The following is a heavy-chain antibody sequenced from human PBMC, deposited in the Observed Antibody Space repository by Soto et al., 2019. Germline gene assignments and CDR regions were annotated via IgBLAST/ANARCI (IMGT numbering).Heavy chain of an antibody. CDR2: IYYSGST. CDR1: GGSISSYY. V-gene: IGHV4-59*01. D-gene: IGHD2-2*01. Sequence: NPSETLSLTCTVSGGSISSYYWSWIRQPPGKGLEWIGYIYYSGSTNYNPSLKSRVTISVDTSKNQFSLKLSSVTAADTAVYYCARAGRKYQQNYYYYGMDVWGQGTTVTVSS. CDR3: ARAGRKYQQNYYYYGMDV. J-gene: IGHJ6*02.